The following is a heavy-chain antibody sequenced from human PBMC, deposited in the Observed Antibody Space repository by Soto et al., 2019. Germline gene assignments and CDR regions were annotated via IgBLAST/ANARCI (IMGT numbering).Heavy chain of an antibody. D-gene: IGHD3-22*01. Sequence: QVQLVQSGAEVKKPGSSVKVSCKAFGGTFSTYAISWVRQAPGQGPEWMGGIVPMYGSTDYARKFQARVTITADRSTSTAYMELTSLRSDDTAVYYCAKTLSYYDSSPVDVWGQWTTVSVSS. J-gene: IGHJ6*02. CDR3: AKTLSYYDSSPVDV. CDR2: IVPMYGST. V-gene: IGHV1-69*01. CDR1: GGTFSTYA.